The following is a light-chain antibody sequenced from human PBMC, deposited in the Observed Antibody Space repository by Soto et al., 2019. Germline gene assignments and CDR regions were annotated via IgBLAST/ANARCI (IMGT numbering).Light chain of an antibody. CDR3: QQLRMYPST. Sequence: DIVLTQSPGTLSLSPGERATLSCRASQSVSNFYLAWYQQNPGQAPRLLIYGTSSRATGIPDRFSGSGSGTDFTLTISRLEPEDFATYYCQQLRMYPSTFGGGTKVDI. V-gene: IGKV3-20*01. CDR1: QSVSNFY. J-gene: IGKJ4*01. CDR2: GTS.